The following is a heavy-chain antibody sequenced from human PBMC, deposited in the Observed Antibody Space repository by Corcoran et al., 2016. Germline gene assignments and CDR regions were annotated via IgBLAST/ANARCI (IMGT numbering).Heavy chain of an antibody. V-gene: IGHV4-34*01. CDR1: GGSFSGYY. D-gene: IGHD3-3*01. J-gene: IGHJ4*02. CDR3: ARGVGVYDFWSAVSPIGGYFDY. Sequence: QVQLQQWGAGLLKPSETLSLTCAVYGGSFSGYYWSWIRQPPGTGLEWIGEINHSGSTNYNPSLKSRVTISVDTSKNQFSLKLSSVTAADTAVYDCARGVGVYDFWSAVSPIGGYFDYWGQGTLVTVAS. CDR2: INHSGST.